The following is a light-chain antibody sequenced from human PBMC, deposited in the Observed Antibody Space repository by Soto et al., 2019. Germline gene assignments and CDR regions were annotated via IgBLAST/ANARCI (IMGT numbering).Light chain of an antibody. Sequence: EIVLTQSPGTLSSSAGERVTLSCRASQSVSSSYLDCHQQQPGQAPRLLIDGASCRATGIPGRFSGSGSGTDFTLTISRLEPEDFAVYYCQQYGSSPLTFGQGTKVEIK. CDR1: QSVSSSY. V-gene: IGKV3-20*01. J-gene: IGKJ1*01. CDR2: GAS. CDR3: QQYGSSPLT.